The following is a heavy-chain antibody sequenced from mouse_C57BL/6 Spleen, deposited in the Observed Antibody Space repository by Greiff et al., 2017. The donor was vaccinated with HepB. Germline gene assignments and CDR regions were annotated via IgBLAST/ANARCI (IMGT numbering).Heavy chain of an antibody. V-gene: IGHV3-6*01. Sequence: VQLKQSGPGLVKPSQSLSLTCSVTGYSITSGYYWNWIRQFPGNKLEWMGYISYDGSNNYNPSLKNRISITRDTSKNQFFLKLNSVTTEDTATYYCARAPYEYDGYYYAMNYWGQGTSVTVSS. CDR2: ISYDGSN. J-gene: IGHJ4*01. CDR1: GYSITSGYY. CDR3: ARAPYEYDGYYYAMNY. D-gene: IGHD2-4*01.